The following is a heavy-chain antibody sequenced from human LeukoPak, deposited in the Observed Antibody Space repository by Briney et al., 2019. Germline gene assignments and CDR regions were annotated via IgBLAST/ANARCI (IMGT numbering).Heavy chain of an antibody. CDR1: GFIFSDFY. CDR3: ARSTSWYHKFDY. D-gene: IGHD6-19*01. CDR2: ISGSSGST. J-gene: IGHJ4*02. V-gene: IGHV3-11*06. Sequence: PGGSLRLSCAASGFIFSDFYMSWIRQAPGKGLEWVSHISGSSGSTIYAGSVKGRFTISRDNAKNSVYVQMNSLRAEDTAVFYCARSTSWYHKFDYWGQGTLVTVSS.